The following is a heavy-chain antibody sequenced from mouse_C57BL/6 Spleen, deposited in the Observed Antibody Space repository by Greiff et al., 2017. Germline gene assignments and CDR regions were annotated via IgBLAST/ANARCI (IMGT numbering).Heavy chain of an antibody. CDR2: IRLKSDNYAT. V-gene: IGHV6-3*01. D-gene: IGHD2-3*01. J-gene: IGHJ3*01. CDR3: TGEGPYDGYYGEETWFAY. CDR1: GFTFSNYW. Sequence: EVQVEESGGGLVQPGGSMKLSCVASGFTFSNYWMNWVRQSPEKGLEWVAQIRLKSDNYATHYAESVKGRFTISRDDSKSSVYLQMNNLRAEDTGIYYCTGEGPYDGYYGEETWFAYWGQGTLVTVSA.